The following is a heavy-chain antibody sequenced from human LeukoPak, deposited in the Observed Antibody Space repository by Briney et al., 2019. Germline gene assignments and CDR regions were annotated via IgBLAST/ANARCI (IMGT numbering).Heavy chain of an antibody. V-gene: IGHV3-23*01. CDR1: GFTFSQYG. Sequence: PGGSLRLSCAASGFTFSQYGMSWVRQAPGKGLEWVSMISDSGGSTYYADSVKGRFTISRDYSKTTLYLQMNSLGAEDTAVYYCAREADYSSGYYDAFDAWGQGTLVTVSS. CDR2: ISDSGGST. J-gene: IGHJ3*01. CDR3: AREADYSSGYYDAFDA. D-gene: IGHD6-19*01.